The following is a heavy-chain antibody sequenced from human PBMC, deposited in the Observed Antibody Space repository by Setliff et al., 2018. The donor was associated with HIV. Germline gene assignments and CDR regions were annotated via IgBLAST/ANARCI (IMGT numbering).Heavy chain of an antibody. V-gene: IGHV4-31*03. CDR2: IYYSGST. Sequence: LSLTCTVSGGSISSGGYYWSWIRQHPGKGLEWIGYIYYSGSTYYNPSLKSRVNISVDTSKNQFSLKLSSVTAADTAVYYCARAEGLIFGVEEGAFDIWGQGTMVTVSS. D-gene: IGHD3-3*01. CDR1: GGSISSGGYY. J-gene: IGHJ3*02. CDR3: ARAEGLIFGVEEGAFDI.